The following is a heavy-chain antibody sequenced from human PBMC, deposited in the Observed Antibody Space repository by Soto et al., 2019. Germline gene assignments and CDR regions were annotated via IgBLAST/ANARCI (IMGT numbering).Heavy chain of an antibody. CDR3: AHRDGDRNFDS. D-gene: IGHD4-17*01. Sequence: QITLKESGPTLVKPTQTLTLTCTFSGFSLSTSGVGVGWIRQPTGKALEWLALIYSNDDTRSSPSLTSRLTIPTDTSKNQVVRTMTNMDPVDTATYYWAHRDGDRNFDSWGQGTLVAVSS. CDR1: GFSLSTSGVG. CDR2: IYSNDDT. V-gene: IGHV2-5*01. J-gene: IGHJ4*02.